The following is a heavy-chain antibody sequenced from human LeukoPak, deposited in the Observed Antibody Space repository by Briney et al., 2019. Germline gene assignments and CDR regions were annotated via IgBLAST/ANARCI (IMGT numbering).Heavy chain of an antibody. D-gene: IGHD6-19*01. J-gene: IGHJ4*02. CDR1: GGSISSYY. Sequence: NPSETLSLTCTVSGGSISSYYWSWIRQPPGKGLEWIGYIYYSGSTNYNPSLKSRVTISVDTSKNQFSLKLSSVTAADTAVYYCARGHGSGWYFDYWGQGTLVTASS. CDR3: ARGHGSGWYFDY. V-gene: IGHV4-59*01. CDR2: IYYSGST.